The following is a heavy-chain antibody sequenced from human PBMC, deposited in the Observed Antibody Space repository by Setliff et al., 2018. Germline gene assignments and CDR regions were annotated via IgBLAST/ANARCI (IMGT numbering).Heavy chain of an antibody. D-gene: IGHD3-9*01. CDR2: ISAYNGNT. Sequence: ASVKVSCKASGYSFTDHYMHWVRQAPGQGLEWMGWISAYNGNTNYAQKLQGRVTMTTDTSTSTAYMELRSLRSDDTAVYYCARGDYDILTGYAQDDALGADAFDIWGQGTMVTVSS. V-gene: IGHV1-18*01. J-gene: IGHJ3*02. CDR1: GYSFTDHY. CDR3: ARGDYDILTGYAQDDALGADAFDI.